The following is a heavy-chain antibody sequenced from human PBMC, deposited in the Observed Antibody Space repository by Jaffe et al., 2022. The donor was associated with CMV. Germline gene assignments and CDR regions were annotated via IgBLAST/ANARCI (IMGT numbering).Heavy chain of an antibody. D-gene: IGHD2-15*01. CDR2: INPNSGGT. Sequence: QVQLVQSGAEVKKPGASVKVSCKASGYTFTGYYMHWVRQAPGQGLEWMGWINPNSGGTNYAQKFQGRVTMTRDTSISTAYMELSRLRSDDTAVYYCARGYCSGGSCYSRGHDRHYFDYWGQGTLVTVSS. CDR3: ARGYCSGGSCYSRGHDRHYFDY. V-gene: IGHV1-2*02. J-gene: IGHJ4*02. CDR1: GYTFTGYY.